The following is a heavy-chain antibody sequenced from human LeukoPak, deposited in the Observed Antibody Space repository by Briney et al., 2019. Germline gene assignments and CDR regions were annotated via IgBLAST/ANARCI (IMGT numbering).Heavy chain of an antibody. V-gene: IGHV3-23*01. CDR3: ARDRVPSSTWWEDYYYGMDV. CDR2: ISGSGGST. D-gene: IGHD1-26*01. Sequence: GGSLRLSCAASGFTFSSYAMSWVRQAPGKGLEWVSAISGSGGSTYYADSVKGRFTISRDNSKNTLYLQMNSLRAEDTAVYYCARDRVPSSTWWEDYYYGMDVWGQGTTVTVSS. CDR1: GFTFSSYA. J-gene: IGHJ6*02.